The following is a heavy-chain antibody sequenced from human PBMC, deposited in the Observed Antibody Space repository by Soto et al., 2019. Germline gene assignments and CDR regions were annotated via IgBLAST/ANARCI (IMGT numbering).Heavy chain of an antibody. CDR3: ARGSWYGDYENFALDT. Sequence: GGSLRLSCAASGFTFSSYDMHWVRQATGKGLESVSAIGTAGDTYYRGSVKGRFTISRENAKNSSYLQMNSLRAGDTAVYYCARGSWYGDYENFALDTWGQGTMVTV. V-gene: IGHV3-13*01. CDR2: IGTAGDT. D-gene: IGHD4-17*01. J-gene: IGHJ3*02. CDR1: GFTFSSYD.